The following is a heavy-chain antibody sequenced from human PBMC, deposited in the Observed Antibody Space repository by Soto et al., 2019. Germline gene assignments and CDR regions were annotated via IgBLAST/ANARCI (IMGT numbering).Heavy chain of an antibody. CDR1: GFSFSSYS. CDR2: ISGRSVST. J-gene: IGHJ4*02. V-gene: IGHV3-23*01. Sequence: EVQLLESGGGFVQPGGSLRLSCAASGFSFSSYSMSWVRQAPGKGLEWVSAISGRSVSTHYADSVKGRFTISRDNSKKTLFLEMTSLRVEDTAVYFCARPPTLEPAPHEYWGQGTLVTVSS. CDR3: ARPPTLEPAPHEY.